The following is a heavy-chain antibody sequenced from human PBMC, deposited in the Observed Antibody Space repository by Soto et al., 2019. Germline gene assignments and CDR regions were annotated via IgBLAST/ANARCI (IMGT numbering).Heavy chain of an antibody. CDR1: GASINSYY. J-gene: IGHJ4*02. CDR3: ARTMAGYAYGLFDD. CDR2: IYYTGST. Sequence: SETLSLTCTVSGASINSYYWSWIRRPPGKGLEWIGYIYYTGSTIYNPSLKSRVTISIDTSTDQFSLELTFVTAADTAVYYCARTMAGYAYGLFDDWGPGTLVTVSS. D-gene: IGHD3-10*01. V-gene: IGHV4-59*01.